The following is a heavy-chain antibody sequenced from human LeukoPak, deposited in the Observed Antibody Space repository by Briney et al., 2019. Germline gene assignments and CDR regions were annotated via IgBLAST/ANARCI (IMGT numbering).Heavy chain of an antibody. Sequence: GESLKISCKGSGYSFTSYWIGWVRQMPGKGLEWMGIIYPGDSDTRYSPSFQGQVTISADKSISTAYLQWSSLKASDTAMYYCARRYCSSTSCYYFDYWGQGTLVTVSS. CDR1: GYSFTSYW. V-gene: IGHV5-51*01. D-gene: IGHD2-2*01. CDR3: ARRYCSSTSCYYFDY. CDR2: IYPGDSDT. J-gene: IGHJ4*02.